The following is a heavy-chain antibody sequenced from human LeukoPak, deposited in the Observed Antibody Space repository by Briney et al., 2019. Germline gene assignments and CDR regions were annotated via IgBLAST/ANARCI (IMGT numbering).Heavy chain of an antibody. CDR3: AKAPRNSSTMLDY. Sequence: GASVKVSCKASGYTFTGYYMHWVRQAPGQGLEWMGRINPNSGGTNYAQKFQGRVTMTRDTSTSIVYMDLSSLRSEDTAAYYCAKAPRNSSTMLDYWGQGTLLTVSS. CDR2: INPNSGGT. V-gene: IGHV1-2*06. J-gene: IGHJ4*02. CDR1: GYTFTGYY. D-gene: IGHD6-13*01.